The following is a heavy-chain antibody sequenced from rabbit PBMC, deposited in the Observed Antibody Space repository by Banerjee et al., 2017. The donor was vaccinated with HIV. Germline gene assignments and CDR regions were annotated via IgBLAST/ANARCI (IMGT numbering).Heavy chain of an antibody. CDR1: GFSFSNRYH. CDR3: ARDLAGVIGWNFNL. J-gene: IGHJ4*01. Sequence: QEQLKESGGDLVKPGASLTLTCTASGFSFSNRYHMCWVRQAPGKGLEWIACIYAGNGDRAYYASWAKGRFTISKTSSTTVTLQMTSLTAADTATYFCARDLAGVIGWNFNLWGQGTLVTVS. D-gene: IGHD4-1*01. V-gene: IGHV1S45*01. CDR2: IYAGNGDRA.